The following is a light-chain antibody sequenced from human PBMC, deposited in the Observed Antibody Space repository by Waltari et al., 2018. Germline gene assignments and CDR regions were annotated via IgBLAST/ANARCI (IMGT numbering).Light chain of an antibody. Sequence: QSVLTQPPSVSGAPGQRVTISCTGSRSNLGAGYDVHWYQHLPGKVPKPLIYGNSARPPGVPLRFSGSKSGTSAYLAITGLQAEDEATYYCQSYDSSLSGSMFGGGTKLTVL. J-gene: IGLJ3*02. CDR2: GNS. CDR3: QSYDSSLSGSM. V-gene: IGLV1-40*01. CDR1: RSNLGAGYD.